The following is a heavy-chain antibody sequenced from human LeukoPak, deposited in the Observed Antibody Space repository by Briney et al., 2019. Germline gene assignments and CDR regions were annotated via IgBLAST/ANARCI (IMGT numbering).Heavy chain of an antibody. CDR2: IYTSGST. D-gene: IGHD2-15*01. J-gene: IGHJ5*02. CDR1: GGSISSYY. CDR3: ARDCSGGSCYSMGNWFDP. Sequence: PSETLSLTCTVSGGSISSYYWSWIRQPAGKGLEWIGRIYTSGSTNYNPSLKSRVTMSVDTSKNQFSLKLSSVTAADTAVYYCARDCSGGSCYSMGNWFDPWGQGTLVTVSS. V-gene: IGHV4-4*07.